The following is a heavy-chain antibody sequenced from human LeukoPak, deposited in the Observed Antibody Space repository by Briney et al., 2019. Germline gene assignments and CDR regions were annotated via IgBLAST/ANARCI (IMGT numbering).Heavy chain of an antibody. Sequence: GGSLRLSCAASGFTFSSYAMSWVRQAPGKGLEWGSAISGRGGSTYYADSVKGRFTISRDNSKNTLYLQMNSLRAEDTAVYYCAKEVDSSGYYPRDLDYWGQGTLVTVSS. CDR3: AKEVDSSGYYPRDLDY. J-gene: IGHJ4*02. CDR1: GFTFSSYA. D-gene: IGHD3-22*01. CDR2: ISGRGGST. V-gene: IGHV3-23*01.